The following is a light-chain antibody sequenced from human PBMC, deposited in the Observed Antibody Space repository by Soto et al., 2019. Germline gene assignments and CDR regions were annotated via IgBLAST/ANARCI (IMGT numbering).Light chain of an antibody. CDR1: QSISSW. Sequence: DIQMTQSPSSLSASVGDRVTITCRASQSISSWLAWYQKKPGKAPKLLINKASSLESGVPSRFSGSGSGTEFTLTISSLQPDDLATYYCQQYNSFPLTFGGGTKVEIK. V-gene: IGKV1-5*03. J-gene: IGKJ4*01. CDR3: QQYNSFPLT. CDR2: KAS.